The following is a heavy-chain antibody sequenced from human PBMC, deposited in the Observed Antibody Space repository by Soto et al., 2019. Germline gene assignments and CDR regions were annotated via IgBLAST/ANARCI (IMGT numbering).Heavy chain of an antibody. CDR1: GFTFSSYS. CDR3: ARDPDEYNWNSGHFDY. CDR2: ISSSSSYI. Sequence: GGSLRLSCAASGFTFSSYSMNWVRQAPGKGLEWVSSISSSSSYIYYADSVKGRFTISRDNAKNSLYLQMNSLRAEDTAVYYWARDPDEYNWNSGHFDYWGQGTLVTVSS. V-gene: IGHV3-21*01. D-gene: IGHD1-7*01. J-gene: IGHJ4*02.